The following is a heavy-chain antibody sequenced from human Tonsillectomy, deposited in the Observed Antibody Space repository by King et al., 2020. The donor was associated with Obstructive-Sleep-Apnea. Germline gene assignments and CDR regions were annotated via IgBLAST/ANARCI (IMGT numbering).Heavy chain of an antibody. V-gene: IGHV3-33*01. J-gene: IGHJ6*02. CDR2: IWYDGGNK. Sequence: VQLVESGGGVVQPGRPLRLSCAASGFTFRSYGMHWVRQAPGKGLEWVAVIWYDGGNKYYADSVKGRFTISRDNSKNTLYLQMNSLRAEDTAVYYCARRGYSGYDSSQYYYNYYGMDVWGQGTTVTVSS. CDR1: GFTFRSYG. CDR3: ARRGYSGYDSSQYYYNYYGMDV. D-gene: IGHD5-12*01.